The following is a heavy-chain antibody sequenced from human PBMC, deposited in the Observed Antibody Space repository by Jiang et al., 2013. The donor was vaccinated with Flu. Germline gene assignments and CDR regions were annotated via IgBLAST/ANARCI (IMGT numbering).Heavy chain of an antibody. CDR1: GFTFSSYW. V-gene: IGHV3-74*01. Sequence: QLVESGGGLVQPGGSLRLSCAASGFTFSSYWMHWVRQAPGKGLVWVSRINSDGSSTSYADSVKGRFTISRDSAKNTLYLQMNSLRAEDTAVYYCARGVAARHYYYYGMDVWGQGTTVTVSS. CDR3: ARGVAARHYYYYGMDV. J-gene: IGHJ6*02. CDR2: INSDGSST. D-gene: IGHD6-6*01.